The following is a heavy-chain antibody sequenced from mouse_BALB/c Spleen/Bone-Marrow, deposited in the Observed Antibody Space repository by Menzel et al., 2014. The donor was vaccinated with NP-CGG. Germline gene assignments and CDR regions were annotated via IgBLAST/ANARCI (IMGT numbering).Heavy chain of an antibody. Sequence: EVKLMESGGDLVKPGGSLKLSCAASGFTFSSYGMSWVRQTPDKRLEWVATISSGGSYTYYPDSVKGRFTISRDNAKNTLYLQMSSLKSEDTAMYYCARGGGAYYGNYWFDYWGQGTLVTVSA. V-gene: IGHV5-6*01. J-gene: IGHJ3*01. D-gene: IGHD2-10*01. CDR2: ISSGGSYT. CDR1: GFTFSSYG. CDR3: ARGGGAYYGNYWFDY.